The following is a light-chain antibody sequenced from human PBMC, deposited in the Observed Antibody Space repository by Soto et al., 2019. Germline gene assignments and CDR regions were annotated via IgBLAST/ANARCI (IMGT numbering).Light chain of an antibody. CDR3: IQALQTPFT. Sequence: DIVMTQSPLSLPVTPGEPASISCRSSQSLLHSSGRYYLDWYLQKPGQSPQLLIYLGSHRASGVPDRFSGSGSGTDFTLTISRVEAEDVGIYYCIQALQTPFTFDGGTRAEIK. CDR1: QSLLHSSGRYY. J-gene: IGKJ4*01. V-gene: IGKV2-28*01. CDR2: LGS.